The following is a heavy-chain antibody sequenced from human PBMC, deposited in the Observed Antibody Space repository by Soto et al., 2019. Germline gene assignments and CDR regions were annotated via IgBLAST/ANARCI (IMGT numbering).Heavy chain of an antibody. Sequence: GGALRLSCAASGFSFSNAWMSWVRQAPGKGLEWVGLIKSKTDGGTTDYAAPVKGRFTISRDDSKNTLYLQMNSLKTEDTAVYYCTTVAPNYYDSSGYYLPGGYYYGMDVWGQGTTVTVSS. CDR2: IKSKTDGGTT. J-gene: IGHJ6*02. CDR1: GFSFSNAW. CDR3: TTVAPNYYDSSGYYLPGGYYYGMDV. V-gene: IGHV3-15*01. D-gene: IGHD3-22*01.